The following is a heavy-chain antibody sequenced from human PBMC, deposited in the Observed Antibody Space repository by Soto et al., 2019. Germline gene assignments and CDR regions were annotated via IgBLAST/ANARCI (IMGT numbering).Heavy chain of an antibody. CDR3: AMTVGATSWNFDY. CDR2: ISYDGSNE. Sequence: QVQLVESGGGVVQPGRSLRLSCAASGFNMHWVRQAPGKGLEWVAVISYDGSNEYYADSVKGRFSISRDNSKNTLYLQMNSLRDEDTAVYYCAMTVGATSWNFDYWGQGTLVTVSS. V-gene: IGHV3-30-3*01. J-gene: IGHJ4*02. D-gene: IGHD1-26*01. CDR1: GFN.